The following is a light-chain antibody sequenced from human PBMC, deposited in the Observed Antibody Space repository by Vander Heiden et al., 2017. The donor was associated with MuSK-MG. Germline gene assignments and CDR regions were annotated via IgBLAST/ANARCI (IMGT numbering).Light chain of an antibody. Sequence: DLQMTPSPSSLSASVGDRVTITCRASQSISSYLNWYQQKPGKAPKLLIYAASSLQSGVPSRFSGSGSGTDFTLTISRLQPEDFATYYCQQSDSTPWTFGQGTKVEIK. CDR1: QSISSY. J-gene: IGKJ1*01. V-gene: IGKV1-39*01. CDR2: AAS. CDR3: QQSDSTPWT.